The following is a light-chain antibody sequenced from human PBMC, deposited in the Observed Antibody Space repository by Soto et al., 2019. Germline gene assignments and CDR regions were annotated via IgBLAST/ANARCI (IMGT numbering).Light chain of an antibody. J-gene: IGLJ2*01. CDR3: AAWDDSLNGPHVV. CDR2: SNN. CDR1: SSNIGSNT. Sequence: QSALTQPPSASGTPGQRVTISCSGSSSNIGSNTVNWYQRLPGTAPKLLIYSNNQRPSGVPDRFSGSKSGTSASLAISGLQSEDEADYYCAAWDDSLNGPHVVFGGGTKLTVL. V-gene: IGLV1-44*01.